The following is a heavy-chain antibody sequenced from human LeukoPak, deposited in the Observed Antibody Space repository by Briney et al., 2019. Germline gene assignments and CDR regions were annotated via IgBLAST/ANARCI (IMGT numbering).Heavy chain of an antibody. CDR3: ARGGIYCSSTSWYGDRRLYFQH. Sequence: GGSLRLSCAAPGFTFSSYSMNWVRQAPGKGLEWVSYISSSSSTIYYADSVKGRFTISRDNAKNSLYLQMSSLRAEDTAVYYCARGGIYCSSTSWYGDRRLYFQHWGQGTLVTVSS. J-gene: IGHJ1*01. CDR2: ISSSSSTI. CDR1: GFTFSSYS. D-gene: IGHD2-2*01. V-gene: IGHV3-48*01.